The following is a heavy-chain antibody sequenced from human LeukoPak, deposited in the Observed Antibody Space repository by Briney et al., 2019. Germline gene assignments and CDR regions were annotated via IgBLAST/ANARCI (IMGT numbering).Heavy chain of an antibody. V-gene: IGHV3-48*01. CDR3: ARVISSGWYLVDY. CDR1: GFTFSSYS. Sequence: GGSLRLSCAASGFTFSSYSMNWVRQAPGKGLEWVSYISSSSSTIYYADSVKGRFTISRDNAKNSLYLQMNSLRAEDTAVYYCARVISSGWYLVDYWGQGTLVTVPS. J-gene: IGHJ4*02. D-gene: IGHD6-19*01. CDR2: ISSSSSTI.